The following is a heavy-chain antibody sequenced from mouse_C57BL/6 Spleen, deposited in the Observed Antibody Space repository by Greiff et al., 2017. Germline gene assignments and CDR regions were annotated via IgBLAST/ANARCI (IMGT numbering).Heavy chain of an antibody. D-gene: IGHD2-1*01. Sequence: VQLQQSGPGLVKPSQSLSLTCSVTGYSITSGYYWNWIRQFPGNKLEWMGYISYDGSNNYNPSLKNRISITRDTSKNQFFLKLNSVTTEDTATYYCASRGNYVGYFDYWGQGTTLTVSS. CDR2: ISYDGSN. V-gene: IGHV3-6*01. CDR3: ASRGNYVGYFDY. J-gene: IGHJ2*01. CDR1: GYSITSGYY.